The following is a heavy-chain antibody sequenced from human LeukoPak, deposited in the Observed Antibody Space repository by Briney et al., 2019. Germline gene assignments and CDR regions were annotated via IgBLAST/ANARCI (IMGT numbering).Heavy chain of an antibody. D-gene: IGHD6-13*01. CDR1: GGSISSYY. J-gene: IGHJ3*02. CDR3: ARDSAAAHWAFDI. Sequence: PSETLSLTCTVSGGSISSYYWSWIRQPPGKGLEGIGYIYYSGSTNYNPSLKSRVTISVDTSKNQFSLKLSSVTAADTAVYYCARDSAAAHWAFDIWGRGTMVTVSS. CDR2: IYYSGST. V-gene: IGHV4-59*01.